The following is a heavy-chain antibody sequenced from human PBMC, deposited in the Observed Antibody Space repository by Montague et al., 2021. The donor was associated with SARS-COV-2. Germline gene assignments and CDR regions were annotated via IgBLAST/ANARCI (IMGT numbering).Heavy chain of an antibody. V-gene: IGHV4-39*01. CDR2: IYYSGST. D-gene: IGHD4/OR15-4a*01. CDR1: GGSIGTTTYY. Sequence: SETLSLTCTVSGGSIGTTTYYWGWIRQPPGKGLEWIGSIYYSGSTYYNSSLKSRVTISLDTSKKQFSLELRFVTAADTAIYYCATLTQSNGDFWGQGALVTVS. J-gene: IGHJ4*02. CDR3: ATLTQSNGDF.